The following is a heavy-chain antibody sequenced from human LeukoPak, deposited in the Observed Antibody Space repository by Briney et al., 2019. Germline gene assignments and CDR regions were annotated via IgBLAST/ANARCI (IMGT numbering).Heavy chain of an antibody. D-gene: IGHD3-22*01. CDR2: ISYDGSNK. J-gene: IGHJ4*02. CDR3: ARGAALLITMIVVVSRATPDY. Sequence: SGGSLRLSCAASGFTFSSYAMHWVRQAPGEGLEWVAVISYDGSNKYYADSVKGRFTISRDNSKNTLYLQMNSLRAEDTAVYYCARGAALLITMIVVVSRATPDYWGQGTLVTVSS. V-gene: IGHV3-30-3*01. CDR1: GFTFSSYA.